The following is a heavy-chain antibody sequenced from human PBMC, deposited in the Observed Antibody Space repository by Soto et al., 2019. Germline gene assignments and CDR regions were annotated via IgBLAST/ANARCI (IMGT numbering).Heavy chain of an antibody. Sequence: HPGGSLRLSCAASGFTFSSYAMSWVRQAPGKGLEWVSASSGSGGSTYYADSVKGRFTISRDNSKNTLYLQMNSLRAEDTAVYYCAKDLSGYDILTGPEPPPYYYYGMDVWGQGTTVTVSS. J-gene: IGHJ6*02. V-gene: IGHV3-23*01. CDR2: SSGSGGST. CDR3: AKDLSGYDILTGPEPPPYYYYGMDV. D-gene: IGHD3-9*01. CDR1: GFTFSSYA.